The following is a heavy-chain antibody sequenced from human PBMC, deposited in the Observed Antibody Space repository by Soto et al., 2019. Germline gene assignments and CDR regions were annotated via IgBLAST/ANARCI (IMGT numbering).Heavy chain of an antibody. Sequence: QVQLQESGPGLVKPSETLSLTCTVSGGSVSSGSYYWSWIRQPPGKGLEWIGYINYSGSTNYNPSHKSRLTLSVDTSKNQFSLKLSSVTAADTAVYYCARGVVVVIDYWYFDLWGRGTLVTVSS. V-gene: IGHV4-61*01. D-gene: IGHD3-22*01. CDR1: GGSVSSGSYY. J-gene: IGHJ2*01. CDR2: INYSGST. CDR3: ARGVVVVIDYWYFDL.